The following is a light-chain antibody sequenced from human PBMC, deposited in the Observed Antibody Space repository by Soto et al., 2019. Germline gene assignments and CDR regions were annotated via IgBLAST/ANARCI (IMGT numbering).Light chain of an antibody. CDR2: WAS. J-gene: IGKJ4*01. V-gene: IGKV4-1*01. CDR1: QSVLYSSNNKNY. CDR3: QQYYSTPPT. Sequence: DIVMTQSPDSLAVSLGERATINCKSSQSVLYSSNNKNYLAWYQQKPGQPPKLLIYWASTRESGVPDRVSGSGSGTDFTLTISSLQAEDVAVYYCQQYYSTPPTFGGGTKEEIK.